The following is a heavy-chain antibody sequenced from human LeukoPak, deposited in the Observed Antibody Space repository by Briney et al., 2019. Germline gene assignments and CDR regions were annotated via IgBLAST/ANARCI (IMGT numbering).Heavy chain of an antibody. CDR2: IYYSGST. V-gene: IGHV4-59*01. Sequence: SETLSLTCTVSGGSISSYYWSWIRQPPGKGLEWIGYIYYSGSTNYNPSLKSRVTISVDTSKNQFSLKLSSVTTADTAVYYCARVPRDCSSTSCPANYFDYWGQGTLVTVSS. CDR1: GGSISSYY. CDR3: ARVPRDCSSTSCPANYFDY. D-gene: IGHD2-2*01. J-gene: IGHJ4*02.